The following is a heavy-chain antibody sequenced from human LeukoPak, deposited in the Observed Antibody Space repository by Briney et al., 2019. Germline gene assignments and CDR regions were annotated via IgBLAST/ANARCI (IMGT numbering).Heavy chain of an antibody. CDR1: GFTFGDYA. D-gene: IGHD2-2*01. V-gene: IGHV3-23*01. CDR3: AKMDLSSTSCCVDY. Sequence: PGGSLRLSCAASGFTFGDYAMSWVRQAPGKGLEWVSAISGSGGSTYYADSVKGRFTISRDNSKNTLYLQMNSLRAEDTAVYYCAKMDLSSTSCCVDYWGQGTLGTVSS. CDR2: ISGSGGST. J-gene: IGHJ4*02.